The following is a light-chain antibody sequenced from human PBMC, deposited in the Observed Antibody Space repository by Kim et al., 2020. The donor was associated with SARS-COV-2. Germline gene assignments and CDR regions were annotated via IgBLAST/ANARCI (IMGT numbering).Light chain of an antibody. Sequence: QSALTQPPSASGSPGQSVTISCTGTSSDVGGYDYVSWYQHHPGKAPKLMIYEVTKRPSGVPDRFSGSKSGNTASLRVFGLQAEDEADYHCSSYAGRGNLVFGGGTKLTVL. CDR3: SSYAGRGNLV. J-gene: IGLJ3*02. V-gene: IGLV2-8*01. CDR2: EVT. CDR1: SSDVGGYDY.